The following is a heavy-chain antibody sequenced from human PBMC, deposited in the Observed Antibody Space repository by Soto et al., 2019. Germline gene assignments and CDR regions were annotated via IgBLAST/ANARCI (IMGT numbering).Heavy chain of an antibody. D-gene: IGHD3-16*01. CDR3: ARLLEGDYCFDY. CDR2: INANSGAT. J-gene: IGHJ4*02. V-gene: IGHV1-2*04. Sequence: QVQLVQSGAEVKKPGASVKVSCKASGYTFTGYYIQWMRQAPGQGLEWMGWINANSGATKYAQKFQDWVTMTRDTSISTAYMELSRLRSDDTAVYYCARLLEGDYCFDYWGQGTLVTVSS. CDR1: GYTFTGYY.